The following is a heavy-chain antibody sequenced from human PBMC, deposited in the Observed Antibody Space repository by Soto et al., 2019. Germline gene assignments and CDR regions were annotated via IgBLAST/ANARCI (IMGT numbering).Heavy chain of an antibody. CDR1: GFTFSSYG. CDR3: ARTPNWNYAAEYFQH. CDR2: ISYDGSNK. V-gene: IGHV3-30*03. Sequence: GGSLRLSCAASGFTFSSYGMHWVRQAPGKGLEWVAVISYDGSNKYYADSVKGRFTISRDNSKNTLYLQMNSLRAEDTAVYYCARTPNWNYAAEYFQHWGQGTLVTVSS. J-gene: IGHJ1*01. D-gene: IGHD1-7*01.